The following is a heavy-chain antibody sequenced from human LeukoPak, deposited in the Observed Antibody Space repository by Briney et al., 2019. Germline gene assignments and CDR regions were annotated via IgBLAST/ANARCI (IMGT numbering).Heavy chain of an antibody. CDR3: ARGLVDTDFDY. J-gene: IGHJ4*02. Sequence: SVKVSCKASGGTFSSYAISWVRQAPGQGLEWMGRIIPILGIAKYAQKFQGRVTITADKSTSTAYMELISLRSEDTAVYYCARGLVDTDFDYWGQGTLVTVSS. V-gene: IGHV1-69*04. D-gene: IGHD5-18*01. CDR1: GGTFSSYA. CDR2: IIPILGIA.